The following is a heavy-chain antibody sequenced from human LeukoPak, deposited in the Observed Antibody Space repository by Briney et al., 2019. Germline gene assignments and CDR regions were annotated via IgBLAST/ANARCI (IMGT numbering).Heavy chain of an antibody. Sequence: PSETLSLTCAVYGGSFSGYYWSWIRQRPGKGLEWIGEINHSGSTNYNPSLKSRVTISVDTSKNQFSLKLSSVTAADTAVYYCARHPIGDYIRHTLNWFDPWGQGTLVTVSS. CDR1: GGSFSGYY. CDR3: ARHPIGDYIRHTLNWFDP. D-gene: IGHD4-17*01. CDR2: INHSGST. J-gene: IGHJ5*02. V-gene: IGHV4-34*01.